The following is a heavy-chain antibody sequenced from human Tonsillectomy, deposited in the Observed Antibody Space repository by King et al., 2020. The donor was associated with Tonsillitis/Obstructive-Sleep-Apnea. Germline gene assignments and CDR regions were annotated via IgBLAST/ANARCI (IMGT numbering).Heavy chain of an antibody. CDR1: GYSFTSYW. CDR3: ASAGGYYSGMDV. J-gene: IGHJ6*02. D-gene: IGHD3-10*01. CDR2: IDPSDSYT. V-gene: IGHV5-10-1*03. Sequence: VQLVESGAEVKKPGESLRISCKGSGYSFTSYWISWVRQMPGKGLEWMVRIDPSDSYTDYSPSFQGHVTISADKSISTAYLQWSSLKASDTAMYYCASAGGYYSGMDVWGHGTTVTVSS.